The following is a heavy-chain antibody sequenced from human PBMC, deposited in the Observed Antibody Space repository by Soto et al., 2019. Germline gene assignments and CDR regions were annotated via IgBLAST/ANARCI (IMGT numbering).Heavy chain of an antibody. J-gene: IGHJ4*02. CDR2: IDTSDSQT. Sequence: PGESLKISCKGSGYSFAGYWITWERQKPGKGLEWIGRIDTSDSQTYHSPSFRGHVTISVTKSITTVFLQWSRLRASDTAIYYCARQIYQSATCPNKQYYLASWGRGTLDTFSS. D-gene: IGHD2-15*01. V-gene: IGHV5-10-1*01. CDR1: GYSFAGYW. CDR3: ARQIYQSATCPNKQYYLAS.